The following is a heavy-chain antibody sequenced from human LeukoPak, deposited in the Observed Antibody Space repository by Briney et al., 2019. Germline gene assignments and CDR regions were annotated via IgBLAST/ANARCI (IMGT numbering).Heavy chain of an antibody. J-gene: IGHJ4*02. CDR2: IYYSGST. Sequence: PSETLSLTCTVSGGSISSYYWSWIRQPPGKGLEWIGYIYYSGSTNYNPSLKSRVTISVDTSKNQFSLKLSSVTAADTAVYYCARKVVVTDAFDYWGQGTLVTVSS. CDR1: GGSISSYY. CDR3: ARKVVVTDAFDY. D-gene: IGHD2-21*02. V-gene: IGHV4-59*01.